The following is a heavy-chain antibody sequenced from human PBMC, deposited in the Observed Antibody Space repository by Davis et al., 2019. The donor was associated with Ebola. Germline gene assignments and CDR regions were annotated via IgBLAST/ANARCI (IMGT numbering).Heavy chain of an antibody. D-gene: IGHD7-27*01. CDR2: MKPSRDAS. CDR1: GYTSTSNY. CDR3: ATESTGTGGFDY. Sequence: ASVKVSCKELGYTSTSNYMHWVRQTPGQGLEWMALMKPSRDASSYAQKFQGRVTVTSDTPTKTVYMELTGLTSEDTGVYYCATESTGTGGFDYWGQGTVVTVSS. J-gene: IGHJ4*02. V-gene: IGHV1-46*01.